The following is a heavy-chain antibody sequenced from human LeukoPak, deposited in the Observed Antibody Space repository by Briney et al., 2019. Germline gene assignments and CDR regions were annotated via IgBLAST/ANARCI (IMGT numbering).Heavy chain of an antibody. V-gene: IGHV3-74*01. J-gene: IGHJ4*02. CDR1: GFTFSNYW. CDR3: ARGGTTVTTVIDY. Sequence: GGSLRLSCSASGFTFSNYWMHWVRQAPGKGLVWVSRINSDGSDTSYADSVKGRFTISRDNAKNTLYLEMNSLTVEDTAVYYCARGGTTVTTVIDYWGQGTLVTASS. CDR2: INSDGSDT. D-gene: IGHD4-17*01.